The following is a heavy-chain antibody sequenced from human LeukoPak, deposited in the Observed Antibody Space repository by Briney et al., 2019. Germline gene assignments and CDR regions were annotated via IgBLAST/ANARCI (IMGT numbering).Heavy chain of an antibody. CDR1: GFTFSSYA. CDR2: ISYDGSNK. V-gene: IGHV3-30*04. J-gene: IGHJ4*02. Sequence: GGSLRLSCAASGFTFSSYAMHWVRQAPGKGLEWVAVISYDGSNKYYADSVKGRFTISRDNSKNTLYLQMNSLRAEDTAVCYCARDPAYCSGGSCYRAGSAYLDYWGQGTLVTVSS. D-gene: IGHD2-15*01. CDR3: ARDPAYCSGGSCYRAGSAYLDY.